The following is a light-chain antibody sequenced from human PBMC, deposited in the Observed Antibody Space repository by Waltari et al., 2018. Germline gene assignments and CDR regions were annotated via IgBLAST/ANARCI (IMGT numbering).Light chain of an antibody. CDR2: EVT. J-gene: IGLJ3*02. V-gene: IGLV2-14*02. CDR1: SSDVGNYNL. Sequence: QSGLAQPASASGSPGQSITITCTGTSSDVGNYNLVSWYQQRPGKAPTLLIYEVTKRAPGTSDRFSASKSGNTASLTISGLQAEDEADYYCSSYTSSNTWVFGGGTKLTVL. CDR3: SSYTSSNTWV.